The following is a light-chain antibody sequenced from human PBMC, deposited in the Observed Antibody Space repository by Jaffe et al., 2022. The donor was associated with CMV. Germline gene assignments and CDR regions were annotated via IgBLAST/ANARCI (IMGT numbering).Light chain of an antibody. CDR3: QQSYITPRT. V-gene: IGKV1-39*01. J-gene: IGKJ1*01. Sequence: DIQMTQSPSSLSASLGDRVTITCRASQSIGGYLNWYQMQPGRAPKLLIYAASSLQSGVPSRFSGSGSGTDFTLIISSLQPEDFATYYCQQSYITPRTFGQGTKVVIK. CDR2: AAS. CDR1: QSIGGY.